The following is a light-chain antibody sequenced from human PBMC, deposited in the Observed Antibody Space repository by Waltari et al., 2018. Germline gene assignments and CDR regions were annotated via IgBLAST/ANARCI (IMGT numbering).Light chain of an antibody. J-gene: IGLJ2*01. CDR2: DVN. V-gene: IGLV2-14*03. CDR1: NSDVGIYNY. CDR3: SSYTRSSTLV. Sequence: QSALTQPASVSGSPGQSISISCTGTNSDVGIYNYVSWYQLHPGKAPKLLISDVNRRPSGISDRFSGSNSGSTASLTISGLQAEDEAEYYCSSYTRSSTLVFGGGTKVTVL.